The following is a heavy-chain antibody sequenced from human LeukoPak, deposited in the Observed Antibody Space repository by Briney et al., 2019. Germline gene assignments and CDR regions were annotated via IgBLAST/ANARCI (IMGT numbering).Heavy chain of an antibody. CDR2: IKQDGSEK. D-gene: IGHD2-21*02. CDR3: AREGIVLVTDPYWYFDL. V-gene: IGHV3-7*05. Sequence: GGSLRLSCADSGFNFSSYWMSWVRQAPGKGLEWVANIKQDGSEKFYVDSVKGRFTISRDNAKNSLYLQMNSLRAEDTAVYYCAREGIVLVTDPYWYFDLWGRGTLVTVSS. J-gene: IGHJ2*01. CDR1: GFNFSSYW.